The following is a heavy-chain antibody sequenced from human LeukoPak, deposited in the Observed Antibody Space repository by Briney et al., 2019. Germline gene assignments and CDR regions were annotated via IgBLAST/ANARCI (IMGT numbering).Heavy chain of an antibody. J-gene: IGHJ3*02. CDR3: ATGPLAGAFDI. CDR2: VNPEDGET. V-gene: IGHV1-69-2*01. Sequence: GASVKISCKVSGYTFTDYYMCWVQQAPGQGLEWMGLVNPEDGETIYAEKFQGRVTITADTSTNTAYMELSSRRSEDTVVYYCATGPLAGAFDIWGQGTMVTVSA. CDR1: GYTFTDYY.